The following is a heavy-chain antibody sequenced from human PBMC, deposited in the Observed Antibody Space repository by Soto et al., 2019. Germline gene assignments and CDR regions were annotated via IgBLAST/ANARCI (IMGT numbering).Heavy chain of an antibody. J-gene: IGHJ4*02. CDR2: ISDSGSNM. V-gene: IGHV3-48*03. CDR3: AREWAQYDTLTGKLDY. Sequence: GGSLRPPCATSGFSFSSFAMLRVRRAPGKGLEWISYISDSGSNMYYVDAVKGRFTISRDNAKNSLYLQMNSLRAEDTAVYYCAREWAQYDTLTGKLDYWGQGTLVTVSS. CDR1: GFSFSSFA. D-gene: IGHD3-9*01.